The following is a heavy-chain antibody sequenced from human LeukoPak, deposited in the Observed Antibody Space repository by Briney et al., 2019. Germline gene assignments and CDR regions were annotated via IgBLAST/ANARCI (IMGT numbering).Heavy chain of an antibody. CDR3: VREASGGSKGVSGIFDI. CDR1: GFTFSSYG. V-gene: IGHV3-30*02. CDR2: IRYDGSNK. J-gene: IGHJ3*02. D-gene: IGHD6-13*01. Sequence: GGSLRLSCAASGFTFSSYGMHWVRQAPGKGLEWVAFIRYDGSNKYYADSVKGRFTISRDNSKNTLYLQMNSLRAEDTAVYYCVREASGGSKGVSGIFDIWGQGTMVTVSS.